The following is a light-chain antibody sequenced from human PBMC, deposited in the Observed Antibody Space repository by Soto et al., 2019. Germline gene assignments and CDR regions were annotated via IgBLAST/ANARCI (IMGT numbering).Light chain of an antibody. CDR1: QSVSSN. J-gene: IGKJ4*01. CDR3: QQYNNWPLT. Sequence: EIVMTQSPATLSVSPGERATLSCRASQSVSSNLSWYQQKPCQAPRRLIYCASTRATGIPARFSGSGSETEFTLTISSLQSEDSAVYYCQQYNNWPLTFGGGTKVEIK. V-gene: IGKV3-15*01. CDR2: CAS.